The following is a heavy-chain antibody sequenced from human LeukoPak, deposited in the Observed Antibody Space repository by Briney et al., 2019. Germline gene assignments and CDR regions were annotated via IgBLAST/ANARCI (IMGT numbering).Heavy chain of an antibody. J-gene: IGHJ5*02. CDR1: GFTFSRYW. D-gene: IGHD3-16*01. Sequence: GGSLRLSCAASGFTFSRYWMSWVRQGPGKGLEWVANIKQGGSEKHYVDSVKGRFTISRDNAKNSLYLQMNSLRAEDTAVYYCVVGAAEDWFDPWGQGILVTVSS. V-gene: IGHV3-7*02. CDR2: IKQGGSEK. CDR3: VVGAAEDWFDP.